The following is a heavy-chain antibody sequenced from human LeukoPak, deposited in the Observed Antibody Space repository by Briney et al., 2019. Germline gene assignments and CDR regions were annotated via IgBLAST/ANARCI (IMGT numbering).Heavy chain of an antibody. D-gene: IGHD2-15*01. CDR1: GGTISSYY. Sequence: PSETLSLTSTVSGGTISSYYWSWIRQPPGKELEWLGYIYSIGSTNDNPALKSRVTISVDTSKNQFSLKLRTVTAPEKAVYYCGTSRPQLLHHWFDPWGQGTLVTVSS. CDR3: GTSRPQLLHHWFDP. J-gene: IGHJ5*02. V-gene: IGHV4-59*01. CDR2: IYSIGST.